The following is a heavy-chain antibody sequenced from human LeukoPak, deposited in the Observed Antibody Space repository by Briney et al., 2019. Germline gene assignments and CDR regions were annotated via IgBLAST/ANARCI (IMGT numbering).Heavy chain of an antibody. CDR2: ISPSGTT. CDR3: ARDFQGITTFGVAPPGGFDP. V-gene: IGHV4-4*07. J-gene: IGHJ5*02. Sequence: SETLSLTCTVSGGYTWSHYWSWIRQPAGKGLEWIGRISPSGTTHYNPSLGSRVTMSVDTSKNYFSLRLSSVTAADTAVYYCARDFQGITTFGVAPPGGFDPWGQGTLVIVSS. CDR1: GGYTWSHY. D-gene: IGHD3-3*01.